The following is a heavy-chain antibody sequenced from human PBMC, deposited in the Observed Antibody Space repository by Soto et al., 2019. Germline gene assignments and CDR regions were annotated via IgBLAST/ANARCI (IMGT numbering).Heavy chain of an antibody. J-gene: IGHJ6*02. CDR1: GFTFSSYG. D-gene: IGHD4-17*01. Sequence: GGSLRLSCAASGFTFSSYGMHWVRQAPGRGLEWVAVIWFDGSNQYYVDSVKGRFTISRDNSRNTLFLQMNSLRAEDTAVYYCARADYGGKSLFYYGMAVWGQGTTVTVS. CDR3: ARADYGGKSLFYYGMAV. CDR2: IWFDGSNQ. V-gene: IGHV3-33*01.